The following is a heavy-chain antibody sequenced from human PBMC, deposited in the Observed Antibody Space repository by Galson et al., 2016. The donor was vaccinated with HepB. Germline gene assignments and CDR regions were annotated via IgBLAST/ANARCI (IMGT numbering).Heavy chain of an antibody. Sequence: SETLSLTCSVSGASINTYYWTWVRQSPAKGLEWIGYVYYSGDTNYNASLRSRVTISIDTTKTHFSLNLSAVTAADPAVYYCARMKTRKDWFDPWGPGTLVTVSS. CDR3: ARMKTRKDWFDP. V-gene: IGHV4-59*01. CDR1: GASINTYY. CDR2: VYYSGDT. J-gene: IGHJ5*02. D-gene: IGHD1-14*01.